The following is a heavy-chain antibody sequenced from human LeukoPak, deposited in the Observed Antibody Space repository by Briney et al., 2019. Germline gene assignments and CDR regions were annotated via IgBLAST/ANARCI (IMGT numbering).Heavy chain of an antibody. D-gene: IGHD6-13*01. J-gene: IGHJ3*01. V-gene: IGHV4-30-4*01. Sequence: SQTLSLTCTVSGGSISSTDYYWTWMRQSPGQGLEWIGYIYYSGSTNYNPSLKSRVTISMDTSKNQFSLKLSSVTAANAAVYYCAGGRTRWYHTPDGFDVWGQGTRVTVSS. CDR2: IYYSGST. CDR3: AGGRTRWYHTPDGFDV. CDR1: GGSISSTDYY.